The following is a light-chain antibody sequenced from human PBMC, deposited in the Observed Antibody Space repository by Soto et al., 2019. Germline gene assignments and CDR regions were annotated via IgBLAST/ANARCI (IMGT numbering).Light chain of an antibody. V-gene: IGKV1-12*01. CDR3: QQSYSTPPT. J-gene: IGKJ1*01. Sequence: DIQMTQSPSSVSASVGDTVTITCRASQVMSSWLAWYQQKPGQAPKLLIFDASSLQSGVPSRFSGSGSGTDFTLTISSLQPEDFATYYCQQSYSTPPTFGQGTKVDIK. CDR1: QVMSSW. CDR2: DAS.